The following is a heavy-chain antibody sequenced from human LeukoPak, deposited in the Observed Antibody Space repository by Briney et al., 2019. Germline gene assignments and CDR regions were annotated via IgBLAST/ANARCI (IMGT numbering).Heavy chain of an antibody. CDR2: TSTSGGSA. V-gene: IGHV3-23*01. Sequence: GGSLRLSCTASGFTLSSYAMSWVRQAPGEGLEWVSATSTSGGSAYYADSVKGRFTISRDNSKNTLYLQMDSLRADDTAVYYCARYSGSYYYPPAWDLWGQGTLVTVSS. CDR3: ARYSGSYYYPPAWDL. D-gene: IGHD1-26*01. CDR1: GFTLSSYA. J-gene: IGHJ4*02.